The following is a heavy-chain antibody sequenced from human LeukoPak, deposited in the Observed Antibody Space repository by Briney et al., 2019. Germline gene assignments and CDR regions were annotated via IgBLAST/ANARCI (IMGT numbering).Heavy chain of an antibody. CDR3: ARGGDYRFDY. Sequence: SETLSLTCTVSGGSISSGDYCWSWIRQPPGKGLEWIGYIYYSGSTNYNPSLKSRVTLSVDKSKNQLSLRLTSVTAADTAVYYCARGGDYRFDYWGQGTLVTVSS. J-gene: IGHJ4*02. CDR1: GGSISSGDYC. V-gene: IGHV4-30-4*01. D-gene: IGHD4-17*01. CDR2: IYYSGST.